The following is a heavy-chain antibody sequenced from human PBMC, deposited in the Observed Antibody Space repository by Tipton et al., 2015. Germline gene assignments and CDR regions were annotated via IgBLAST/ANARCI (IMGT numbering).Heavy chain of an antibody. Sequence: TLSLTCIVSGGSVSSGNYYWSWIRQPPGKGLEWIGYVYYSGSTNYNPSLKSRVTISADTSKNQFSLKLSSVTAADTAVYYCVRDAVVTHYYYYGMDVWGQGTTVTVSS. CDR1: GGSVSSGNYY. J-gene: IGHJ6*02. V-gene: IGHV4-61*01. CDR3: VRDAVVTHYYYYGMDV. CDR2: VYYSGST. D-gene: IGHD4-23*01.